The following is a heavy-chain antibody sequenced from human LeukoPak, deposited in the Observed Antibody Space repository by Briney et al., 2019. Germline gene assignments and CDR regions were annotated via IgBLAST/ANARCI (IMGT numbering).Heavy chain of an antibody. CDR3: ARGAGVQLDDTWLGLGREHFQH. Sequence: VASVKVSCKASGYTFTSYGISWVRQAPGQGLEWMGWIGAYNGNTNYAQKLQGRVTMTTDTSTSTAYMELRSLRSDDTAVYYCARGAGVQLDDTWLGLGREHFQHWGQGTLVTVSS. CDR1: GYTFTSYG. D-gene: IGHD6-13*01. CDR2: IGAYNGNT. J-gene: IGHJ1*01. V-gene: IGHV1-18*01.